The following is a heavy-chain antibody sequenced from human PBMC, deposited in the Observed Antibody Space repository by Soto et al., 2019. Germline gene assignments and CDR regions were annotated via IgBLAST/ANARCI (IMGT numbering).Heavy chain of an antibody. CDR2: ISGSGTTT. V-gene: IGHV3-23*01. Sequence: EVQLLESGGGLVQPGGSLRLSCAASGFTFSNYAMGWVRQAPGEGLEWVSAISGSGTTTYTAESVKGRFTISRDNSENTLYLHLSSLRAEDTAIYYCAKFFVETGGSSGWPWSFHYWGQGTLVTVSS. CDR3: AKFFVETGGSSGWPWSFHY. J-gene: IGHJ4*02. CDR1: GFTFSNYA. D-gene: IGHD6-25*01.